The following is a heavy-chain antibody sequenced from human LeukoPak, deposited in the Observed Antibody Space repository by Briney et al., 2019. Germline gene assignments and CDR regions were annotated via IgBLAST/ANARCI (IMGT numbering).Heavy chain of an antibody. CDR2: INPNSGGT. V-gene: IGHV1-2*02. CDR1: GYTFTGYY. J-gene: IGHJ6*02. Sequence: ASVKVSCKASGYTFTGYYMHWVRQAPGQGLEWMGWINPNSGGTNYAQNFQGRVTMARDTSISTAYMELSSLRSEDTAVYYCARDLGGGEVTTPYYYYGMDVWGQGTTVTVSS. D-gene: IGHD3-3*01. CDR3: ARDLGGGEVTTPYYYYGMDV.